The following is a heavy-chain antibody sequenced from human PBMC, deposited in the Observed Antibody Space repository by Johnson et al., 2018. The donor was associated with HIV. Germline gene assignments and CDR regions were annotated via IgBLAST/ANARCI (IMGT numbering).Heavy chain of an antibody. CDR3: TTDFSYYDSSGTGGDI. V-gene: IGHV3-15*01. D-gene: IGHD3-22*01. CDR2: IKSHTDGETT. Sequence: VQLVESGGGLVKPGGSLRLSCAASGFSFSNAWMSWVRQAPVKGLEWVGRIKSHTDGETTDYAAPVKGRFTTSRDDSKNTLYLHMNSLKTEDTAVYYCTTDFSYYDSSGTGGDIWGQGTLVTVSS. J-gene: IGHJ3*02. CDR1: GFSFSNAW.